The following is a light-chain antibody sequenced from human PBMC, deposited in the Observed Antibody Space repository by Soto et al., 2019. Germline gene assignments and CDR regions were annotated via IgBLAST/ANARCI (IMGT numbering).Light chain of an antibody. CDR3: HPYGASPRT. CDR1: QSVSGTY. Sequence: EIVLTQSPGTLSLSPGKRATLSCRASQSVSGTYFAWFQQKPGQAPRLLIYGASSTATGITDRFSGSGSGTYFTLTSSILEPEDFAVYYWHPYGASPRTFGQGTKLEIK. V-gene: IGKV3-20*01. CDR2: GAS. J-gene: IGKJ2*01.